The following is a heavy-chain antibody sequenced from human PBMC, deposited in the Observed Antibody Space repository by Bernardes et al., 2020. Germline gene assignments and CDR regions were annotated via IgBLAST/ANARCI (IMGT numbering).Heavy chain of an antibody. CDR1: GFTFSSYA. V-gene: IGHV3-23*01. CDR2: ISGSGGST. J-gene: IGHJ6*03. CDR3: AKDRRLVVRGVIGNYYYYMDV. Sequence: GGSLRLSCAASGFTFSSYAMSWVRQAPGKGLEWVSAISGSGGSTYYADSVKGRFTISRDNSKNTLYLQMNSLRAEDTAVYYCAKDRRLVVRGVIGNYYYYMDVWGKGTTVTVSS. D-gene: IGHD3-10*01.